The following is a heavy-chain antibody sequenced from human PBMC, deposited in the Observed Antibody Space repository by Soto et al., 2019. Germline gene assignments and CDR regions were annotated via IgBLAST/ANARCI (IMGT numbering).Heavy chain of an antibody. CDR3: PTQKIC. CDR1: GNSVYSKNAA. J-gene: IGHJ4*02. Sequence: PSQTLSITCDSSGNSVYSKNAAWNWIRKCPSRGLEWLGRTYYRSKWYSDYAMFVKGRITITPDTSQNQFSLKLSSVTAADTAFYYRPTQKICWAQRTIVTGSS. CDR2: TYYRSKWYS. D-gene: IGHD3-3*01. V-gene: IGHV6-1*01.